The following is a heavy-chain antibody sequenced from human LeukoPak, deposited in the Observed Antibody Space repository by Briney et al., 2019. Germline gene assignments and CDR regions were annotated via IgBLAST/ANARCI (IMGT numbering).Heavy chain of an antibody. V-gene: IGHV3-74*01. CDR3: AREWGIVVVPAPTDV. Sequence: PTGGSLRLSCAASGFTFSRYWMHWVRQPPGKGLVWVSRINPDGSSTNYADSVKGRFTISRDNTKNTLYLQMNSLRAEDTAVYYCAREWGIVVVPAPTDVWGKGTTVTVSS. CDR1: GFTFSRYW. CDR2: INPDGSST. D-gene: IGHD2-2*01. J-gene: IGHJ6*04.